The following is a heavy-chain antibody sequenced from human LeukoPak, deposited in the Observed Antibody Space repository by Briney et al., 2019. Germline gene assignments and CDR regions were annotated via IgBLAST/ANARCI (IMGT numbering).Heavy chain of an antibody. Sequence: SETLSLTCTVSGGSISSYYWSWIRQPAGKGLEWIGRIYTSGSTNYNPSLKSRVTMSVDTSKNQFSQKLSSVTAADTAVYYCARVAPLIAASLFDYWGQGTLVTVSS. V-gene: IGHV4-4*07. CDR3: ARVAPLIAASLFDY. J-gene: IGHJ4*02. D-gene: IGHD6-13*01. CDR1: GGSISSYY. CDR2: IYTSGST.